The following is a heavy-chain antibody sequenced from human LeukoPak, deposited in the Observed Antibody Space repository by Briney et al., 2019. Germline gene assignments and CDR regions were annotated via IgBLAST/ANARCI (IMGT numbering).Heavy chain of an antibody. Sequence: SETLSLTCTVSGGSITSYYWSWLRQPAGKGLEWIGRIHTGGSTNYNPSLKSRVTMSVDTSKNQFSLKLTSVTATDTAMYYCASSFAVAGYYHGMDVWGQGTTVTVS. CDR2: IHTGGST. V-gene: IGHV4-4*07. CDR3: ASSFAVAGYYHGMDV. D-gene: IGHD3-3*01. J-gene: IGHJ6*02. CDR1: GGSITSYY.